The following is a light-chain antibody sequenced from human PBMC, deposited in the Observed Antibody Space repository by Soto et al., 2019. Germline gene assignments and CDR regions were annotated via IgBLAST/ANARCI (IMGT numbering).Light chain of an antibody. CDR3: QSYDSSLRGWV. J-gene: IGLJ3*02. V-gene: IGLV1-40*01. Sequence: QSVLTQPPSVSGAPGQRVTISCTGSSSNIGAGYDVHWYQQLPGTAPKLLIYGNSNRPSGVPDRFSGSKSGTSASLAITGLQAPDEADYYSQSYDSSLRGWVFGGGTTLTVL. CDR2: GNS. CDR1: SSNIGAGYD.